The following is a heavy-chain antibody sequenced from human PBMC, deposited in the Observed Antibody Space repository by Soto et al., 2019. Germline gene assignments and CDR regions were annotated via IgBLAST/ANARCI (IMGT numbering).Heavy chain of an antibody. CDR1: GYTFTSYD. V-gene: IGHV1-8*01. D-gene: IGHD3-22*01. J-gene: IGHJ4*02. CDR2: MNPNSGNT. CDR3: ARAHYYDSSGYYPTFDY. Sequence: QVQLVQSGAEVKKPGASVKVSCKASGYTFTSYDINWVRQAPGQGLEWMGWMNPNSGNTGYAQKFQGRVTMTRNTSISTAYMELSSLRSEDTAVYYCARAHYYDSSGYYPTFDYWGQGTLVTVSS.